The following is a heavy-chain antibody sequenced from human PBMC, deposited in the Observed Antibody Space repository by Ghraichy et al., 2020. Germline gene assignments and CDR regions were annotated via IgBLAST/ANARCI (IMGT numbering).Heavy chain of an antibody. CDR3: AKGHIVVVTAISHYFDY. D-gene: IGHD2-21*02. Sequence: GSLRLSCAASGFTFSSYGMHWVRQAPGKGLEWVAFIRYDGSNKYYADSVKGRFTISRDNSKNTLYLQMNSLRAEDTAVYYCAKGHIVVVTAISHYFDYWGQGTLVTVSS. V-gene: IGHV3-30*02. CDR1: GFTFSSYG. CDR2: IRYDGSNK. J-gene: IGHJ4*02.